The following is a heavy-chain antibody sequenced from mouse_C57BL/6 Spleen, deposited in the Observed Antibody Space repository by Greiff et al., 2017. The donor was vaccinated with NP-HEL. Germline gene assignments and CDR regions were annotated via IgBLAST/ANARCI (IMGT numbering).Heavy chain of an antibody. J-gene: IGHJ2*01. D-gene: IGHD1-1*01. CDR3: ARSVATGSSYDFDY. Sequence: VQLQQSGPELVKPGASVKISCKASGYSFTSYYIHWVKQRPGQGLEWIGWIYPGSGNTKYNEKFKGKATLTADTSSSTAYMQLSSLTSEDSAVYYCARSVATGSSYDFDYWGQGTTLTVSS. CDR1: GYSFTSYY. CDR2: IYPGSGNT. V-gene: IGHV1-66*01.